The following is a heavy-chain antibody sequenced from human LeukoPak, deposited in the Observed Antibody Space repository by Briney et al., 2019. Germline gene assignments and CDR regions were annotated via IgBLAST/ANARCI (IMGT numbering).Heavy chain of an antibody. V-gene: IGHV4-59*01. CDR3: ARAIRYCSGGSCYSVIDY. J-gene: IGHJ4*02. CDR2: IYYTGAT. CDR1: GGSISTY. D-gene: IGHD2-15*01. Sequence: PSETLSLTCTVSGGSISTYWTWIRQPPGKGLEWIGYIYYTGATSYNPSLKSRVTISVDTSKNQFSLKLSSVTAADTAVYYCARAIRYCSGGSCYSVIDYWGQGTLVTVPS.